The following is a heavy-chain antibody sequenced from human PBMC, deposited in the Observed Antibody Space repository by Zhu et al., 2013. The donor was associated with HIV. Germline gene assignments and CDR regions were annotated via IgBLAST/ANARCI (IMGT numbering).Heavy chain of an antibody. J-gene: IGHJ6*03. CDR1: GGTFSSYA. Sequence: QVQLVQSGAEVKKPGSSVKVSCKASGGTFSSYAISWVRQAPGQGLEWMGGIIPIFGTANYAQKFQGRVTITADESTSTAYMELSSLRSEDTAVYYCARVAWGNDILTGYYGRPYYYYYYYMDVWGKGTTVTVSS. V-gene: IGHV1-69*01. D-gene: IGHD3-9*01. CDR2: IIPIFGTA. CDR3: ARVAWGNDILTGYYGRPYYYYYYYMDV.